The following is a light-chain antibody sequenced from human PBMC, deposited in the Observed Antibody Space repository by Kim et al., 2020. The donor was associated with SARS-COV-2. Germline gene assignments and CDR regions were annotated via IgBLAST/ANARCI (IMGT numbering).Light chain of an antibody. CDR3: QAWDSSLGVV. V-gene: IGLV3-1*01. J-gene: IGLJ2*01. Sequence: PVLVIYQNSNRPSGIPERFSGSNSGNTATLTISGTQAMDEAYYYCQAWDSSLGVVFGGGTQVTVL. CDR2: QNS.